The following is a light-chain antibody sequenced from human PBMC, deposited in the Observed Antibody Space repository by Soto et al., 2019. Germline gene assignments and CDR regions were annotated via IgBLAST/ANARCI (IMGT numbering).Light chain of an antibody. CDR1: QSVGSD. CDR3: QQRSTWTLT. V-gene: IGKV3-11*01. J-gene: IGKJ4*01. Sequence: EIVLTQSPATLSLSSGESATLSCRASQSVGSDLTWYQQKPGQAPRLLIHGACNRATGIPARFSGSVSGTDFTLTISMLVPEDFAVYYCQQRSTWTLTFGEGTTVEIK. CDR2: GAC.